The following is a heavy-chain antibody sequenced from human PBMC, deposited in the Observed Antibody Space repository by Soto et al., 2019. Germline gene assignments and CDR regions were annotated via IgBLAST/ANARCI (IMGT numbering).Heavy chain of an antibody. D-gene: IGHD3-22*01. Sequence: GGSLRLSCAASVFTFSSYEMNWVRQVPGKGLEWVSYISSSGSTIYYADSVKGRFTISRDNAKNSLYLQMNSLRAEDTAVYYCARDRDYYASSGYCDYWRQRTLVSVYS. CDR2: ISSSGSTI. V-gene: IGHV3-48*03. J-gene: IGHJ4*02. CDR1: VFTFSSYE. CDR3: ARDRDYYASSGYCDY.